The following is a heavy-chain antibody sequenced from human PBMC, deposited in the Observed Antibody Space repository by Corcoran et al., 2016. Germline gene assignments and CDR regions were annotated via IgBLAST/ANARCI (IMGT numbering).Heavy chain of an antibody. CDR1: GFTFNSHW. CDR2: IKSDGSDK. J-gene: IGHJ4*02. D-gene: IGHD2-15*01. Sequence: EVQLVESGGGLVQPGGSLRLSCAASGFTFNSHWMSWVRPAPGKGLEWVSNIKSDGSDKYYVNSVKGRFTISRDNAENSLYLQMNNLRAEDTAIYYGAREEKGGSLFDYLGQGTVVSVS. CDR3: AREEKGGSLFDY. V-gene: IGHV3-7*03.